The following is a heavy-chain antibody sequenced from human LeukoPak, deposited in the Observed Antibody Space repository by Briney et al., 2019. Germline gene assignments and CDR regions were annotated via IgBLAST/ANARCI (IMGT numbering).Heavy chain of an antibody. CDR1: GFTFSSYN. CDR3: AGESSYYDFWSGSLSYGMDV. Sequence: GGSLRLSCAASGFTFSSYNMNWVRQAPGKGLEWVSSISSSSSYIYYADLVKGRFTISRDNAKNSLYLQMNSLRAEDTAVYYCAGESSYYDFWSGSLSYGMDVWGQGTTVTVSS. J-gene: IGHJ6*02. D-gene: IGHD3-3*01. CDR2: ISSSSSYI. V-gene: IGHV3-21*01.